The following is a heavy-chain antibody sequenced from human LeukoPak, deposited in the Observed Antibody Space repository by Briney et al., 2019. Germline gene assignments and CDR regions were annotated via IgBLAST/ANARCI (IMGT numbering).Heavy chain of an antibody. V-gene: IGHV6-1*01. J-gene: IGHJ4*02. Sequence: SQTLSLTCAISGDXVSSNSAAWNWIRQSPSRGLQWLGRTYYRSKWYNDYAVSVKSRITINPDTSKNQFSLHLNSVTPGDTAVYYCARDEQQLVRPFDYWGQGTLVTVSS. CDR2: TYYRSKWYN. D-gene: IGHD6-13*01. CDR1: GDXVSSNSAA. CDR3: ARDEQQLVRPFDY.